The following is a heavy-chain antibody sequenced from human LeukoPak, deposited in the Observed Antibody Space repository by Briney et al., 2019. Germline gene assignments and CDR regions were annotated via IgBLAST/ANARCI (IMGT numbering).Heavy chain of an antibody. D-gene: IGHD1-14*01. CDR3: ARARYGY. Sequence: PGRSLRLSCAASGFTFSSYAMHWVRQAPGKGLEWVPVISYDGSNKYYADSVKGRFTISRDNSKNTLYLQMNSLRAEDTAVYYCARARYGYWGQGTLVTVSS. J-gene: IGHJ4*02. CDR2: ISYDGSNK. V-gene: IGHV3-30*04. CDR1: GFTFSSYA.